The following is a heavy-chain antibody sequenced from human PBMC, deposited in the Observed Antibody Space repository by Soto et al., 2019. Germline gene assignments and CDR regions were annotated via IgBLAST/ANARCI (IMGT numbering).Heavy chain of an antibody. CDR2: IYPGDSDT. D-gene: IGHD6-13*01. V-gene: IGHV5-51*01. CDR1: GYSFTSYW. CDR3: ARRGIAAARRAYNWFDP. Sequence: PGESLKISCKGSGYSFTSYWIGWVRQMPGKGLEWMGIIYPGDSDTRYSPSFQGQVTISADKSISTAYLQWSSLKASDTAMYYCARRGIAAARRAYNWFDPWGQGTLVTVPQ. J-gene: IGHJ5*02.